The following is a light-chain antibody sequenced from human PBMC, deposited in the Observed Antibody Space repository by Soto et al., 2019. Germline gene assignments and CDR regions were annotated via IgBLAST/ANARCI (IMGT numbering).Light chain of an antibody. CDR3: QSYDSSLSGNYV. Sequence: QSALTQPPSASGSPGQSVTISCTGTSSDVGGYNYVSWYQQHPGKAPKLMIYEVSKRPSGVPDRFSGSKSGTSASLAVTGLQAEDEADYYCQSYDSSLSGNYVFGTGTKVTVL. J-gene: IGLJ1*01. CDR1: SSDVGGYNY. V-gene: IGLV2-8*01. CDR2: EVS.